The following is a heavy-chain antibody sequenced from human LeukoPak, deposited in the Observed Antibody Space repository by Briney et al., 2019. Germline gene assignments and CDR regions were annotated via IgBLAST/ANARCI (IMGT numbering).Heavy chain of an antibody. J-gene: IGHJ4*02. CDR3: AKDGQGGSGDYSWGTFDY. V-gene: IGHV3-23*01. Sequence: GGTLRLSCTASGFSFSSYALSWVPQVPGKGLEWVSRISASGGSTVYTDSVEGRFTISRDNSKTTLYLQMNSLRDEDTAVYYCAKDGQGGSGDYSWGTFDYWGQGTLVTVSS. CDR2: ISASGGST. D-gene: IGHD3-10*01. CDR1: GFSFSSYA.